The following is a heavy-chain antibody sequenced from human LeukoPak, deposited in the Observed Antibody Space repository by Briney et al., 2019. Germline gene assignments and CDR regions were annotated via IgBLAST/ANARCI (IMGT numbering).Heavy chain of an antibody. Sequence: GGSLRLSCAASGFTFSNYGMHWVRQAPGKGLEWVAVISYDGSNRYYADSVKGRFTISRDNSKNTLYLQMNSLRAEDTAVYYCAKPIMTTVTTLGLYFDYWGQGPLVTVSS. V-gene: IGHV3-30*18. J-gene: IGHJ4*02. CDR1: GFTFSNYG. CDR2: ISYDGSNR. CDR3: AKPIMTTVTTLGLYFDY. D-gene: IGHD4-17*01.